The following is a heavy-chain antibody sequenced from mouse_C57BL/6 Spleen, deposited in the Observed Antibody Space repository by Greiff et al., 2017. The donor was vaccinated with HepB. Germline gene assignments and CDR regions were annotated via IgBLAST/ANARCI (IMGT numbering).Heavy chain of an antibody. V-gene: IGHV1-69*01. CDR3: ARRTEEEYDFDY. D-gene: IGHD5-1*01. CDR1: GYTFTSYW. J-gene: IGHJ2*01. CDR2: IDPSDSYT. Sequence: QVQLQQPGAELVMPGASVKLSCKASGYTFTSYWMHWVKQRPGQGLEWIGEIDPSDSYTNYNQKFKGKSTMTVDKTSSTAYMQLSSLTSEDSAVYYCARRTEEEYDFDYWGQGTTLTVSS.